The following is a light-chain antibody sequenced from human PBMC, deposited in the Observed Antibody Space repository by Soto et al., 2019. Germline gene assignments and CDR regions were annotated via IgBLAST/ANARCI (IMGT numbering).Light chain of an antibody. CDR3: AVWDDGLDGWV. Sequence: QSVLTQPPSASGTPGQRVTISCSGDSSDIVPNNVNWYQQLPGTAPKLLVYSTNQRPSGVPDRFSASQSGTSASLAISGLQSEDEADYYCAVWDDGLDGWVFGGGTKLTVL. V-gene: IGLV1-44*01. CDR2: STN. J-gene: IGLJ3*02. CDR1: SSDIVPNN.